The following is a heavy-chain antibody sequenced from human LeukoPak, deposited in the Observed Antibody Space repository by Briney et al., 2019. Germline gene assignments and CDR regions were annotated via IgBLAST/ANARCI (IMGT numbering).Heavy chain of an antibody. CDR1: GFTVSNYW. D-gene: IGHD1-26*01. CDR2: INTDGSST. J-gene: IGHJ4*02. Sequence: QPGGSLRLSCAASGFTVSNYWMRWVRQAPGEGLVWVSRINTDGSSTRYADSVKGRFTISRDNAKNTLYLQMNSLRAEDTAVYYCAREKWELLPSDYWGQGTLVTVSS. V-gene: IGHV3-74*01. CDR3: AREKWELLPSDY.